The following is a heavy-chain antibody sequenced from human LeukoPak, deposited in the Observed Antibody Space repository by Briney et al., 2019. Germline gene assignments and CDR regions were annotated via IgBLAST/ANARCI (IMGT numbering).Heavy chain of an antibody. J-gene: IGHJ6*02. CDR2: IKQDGSEK. Sequence: GGSLRLSCAASGFTFSSYWMSWVRQAPGKGLEWVANIKQDGSEKYYVDSVKGRFTISRDNAKNSLYLQMNSLRAEDTAVYYCARARGSGSYSSGYYGMDVWGQGTTVTVSS. CDR3: ARARGSGSYSSGYYGMDV. D-gene: IGHD1-26*01. V-gene: IGHV3-7*01. CDR1: GFTFSSYW.